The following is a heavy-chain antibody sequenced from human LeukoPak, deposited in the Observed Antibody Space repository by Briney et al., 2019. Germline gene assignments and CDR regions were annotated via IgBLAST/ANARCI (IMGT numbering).Heavy chain of an antibody. CDR1: XFTXXXSG. D-gene: IGHD3-3*01. V-gene: IGHV3-49*04. J-gene: IGHJ4*02. CDR2: IRSKDYGGAF. Sequence: XTAXXFTXXXSGMSWVRQAPGKGLEWVGFIRSKDYGGAFEYAASVRGKFTIEREERKNFAYILMNSLKTEDTAVYYCSRAPYYDFWCDYWGQGTLVTVSS. CDR3: SRAPYYDFWCDY.